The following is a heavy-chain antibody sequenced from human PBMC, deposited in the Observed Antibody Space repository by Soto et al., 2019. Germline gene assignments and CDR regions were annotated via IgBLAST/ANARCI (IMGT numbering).Heavy chain of an antibody. J-gene: IGHJ5*02. Sequence: SVKVSCKASGGTFSSYTISWVRQAPGQGLEWMGRIIPILGIANYAQKFQGRVTITADKSTSTAYMELSSLRSDDTAVYYCAYCSGYDPNWFDPWGQGTLVTVSS. D-gene: IGHD5-12*01. CDR3: AYCSGYDPNWFDP. CDR2: IIPILGIA. CDR1: GGTFSSYT. V-gene: IGHV1-69*02.